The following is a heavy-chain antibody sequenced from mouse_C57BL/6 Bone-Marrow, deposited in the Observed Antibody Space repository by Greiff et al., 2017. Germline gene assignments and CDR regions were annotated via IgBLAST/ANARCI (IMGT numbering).Heavy chain of an antibody. V-gene: IGHV1-64*01. CDR1: GYTFTSYW. J-gene: IGHJ1*03. CDR3: ARSPQGPNWYFEV. Sequence: QVQLQQPGAELVKPGASVKLSCKASGYTFTSYWMHWVKQRPGQGLEWIGMIHPNSGSTNYNEKFKSKATLTVDKSSSTAYMQLSSLTSEDSAVYYGARSPQGPNWYFEVWGTGTTVTVSS. CDR2: IHPNSGST.